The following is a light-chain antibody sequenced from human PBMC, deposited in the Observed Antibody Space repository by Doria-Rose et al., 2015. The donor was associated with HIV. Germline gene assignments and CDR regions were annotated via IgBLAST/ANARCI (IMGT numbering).Light chain of an antibody. Sequence: DIVVTQTPETLSVSPGESATLSCRASQSVSTDLAWYQHKPGQAPRLLIWGASTRATGIPARFSGSGSGTEFTLTISSLQSEDFAIYFCHQYNNWPTFGQGTRLDIK. J-gene: IGKJ5*01. CDR3: HQYNNWPT. V-gene: IGKV3-15*01. CDR2: GAS. CDR1: QSVSTD.